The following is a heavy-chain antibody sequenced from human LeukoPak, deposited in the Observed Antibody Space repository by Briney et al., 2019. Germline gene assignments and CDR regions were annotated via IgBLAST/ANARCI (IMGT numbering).Heavy chain of an antibody. CDR2: ISYDGSNK. V-gene: IGHV3-30*18. CDR1: GFTVSSNY. J-gene: IGHJ4*02. CDR3: AKDLIISGYGDYPIDY. D-gene: IGHD4-17*01. Sequence: GGSLRLSCAASGFTVSSNYMSWVRQAPGKGLEWVAVISYDGSNKYYADSVKGRFTISRDNSKNTLYLQMNSLRAEDAAVYYCAKDLIISGYGDYPIDYWGQGTLVTVSS.